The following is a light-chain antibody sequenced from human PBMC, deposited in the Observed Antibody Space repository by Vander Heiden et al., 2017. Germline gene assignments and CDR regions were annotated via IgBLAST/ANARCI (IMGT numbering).Light chain of an antibody. CDR1: QGIGND. V-gene: IGKV1-6*01. J-gene: IGKJ2*01. CDR2: NAF. CDR3: LQDSSYPYT. Sequence: AIQMTQAPSSLSASVGDSVSITCRASQGIGNDLGWYQMKPGKATKLLIYNAFSLHSGVPSRFGGSKSGTEFTLTISSLQPEDFATYYCLQDSSYPYTFGQGTKLEIK.